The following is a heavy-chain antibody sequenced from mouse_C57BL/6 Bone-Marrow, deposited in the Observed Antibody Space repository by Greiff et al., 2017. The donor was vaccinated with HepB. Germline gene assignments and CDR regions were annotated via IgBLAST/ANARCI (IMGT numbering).Heavy chain of an antibody. CDR1: GFTFSTSG. V-gene: IGHV5-17*01. J-gene: IGHJ1*03. Sequence: EVKLVESGGDLVKPGGSLKLSCAASGFTFSTSGMSWVRQTPEKGLEWVAYISSGSSTIYYPDTVKGRFTIARDNAKNTLFLQMTSLRSEDTAMYYCARGYYGSSPYWYFDVWGTGTTVTVSS. CDR3: ARGYYGSSPYWYFDV. CDR2: ISSGSSTI. D-gene: IGHD1-1*01.